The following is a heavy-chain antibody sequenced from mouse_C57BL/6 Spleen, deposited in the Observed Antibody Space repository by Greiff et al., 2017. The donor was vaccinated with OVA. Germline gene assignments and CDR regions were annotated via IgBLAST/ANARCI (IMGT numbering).Heavy chain of an antibody. J-gene: IGHJ4*01. CDR3: ARRYSNYGYAMDY. Sequence: DVKLVESGGGLVQPGGSLKLSCAASGFTFSDYGMAWVRQAQRKGPAWVAFISNLAYSIYYADTVTGRFTISRETAKNTLYLDMSSLRSEDTAMYYCARRYSNYGYAMDYWGQGTSVTVSS. V-gene: IGHV5-15*04. CDR1: GFTFSDYG. D-gene: IGHD2-5*01. CDR2: ISNLAYSI.